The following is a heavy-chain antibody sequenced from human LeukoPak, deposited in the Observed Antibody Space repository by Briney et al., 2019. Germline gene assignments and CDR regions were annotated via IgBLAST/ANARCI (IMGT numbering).Heavy chain of an antibody. J-gene: IGHJ4*02. CDR1: GFTFSSYW. D-gene: IGHD1-26*01. Sequence: GGSLRLSCAASGFTFSSYWMHWVRQAPGKGLVWVSRINSDGSSTSYADSVKGRFTISRDNAKNTLYLQMNSLRAEDTAVYYCARDPSFYRGSYLGGFDYWGQGTLVTVSS. CDR3: ARDPSFYRGSYLGGFDY. CDR2: INSDGSST. V-gene: IGHV3-74*01.